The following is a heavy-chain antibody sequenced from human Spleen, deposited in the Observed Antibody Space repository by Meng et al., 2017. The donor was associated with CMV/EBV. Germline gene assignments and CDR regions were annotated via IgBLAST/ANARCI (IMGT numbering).Heavy chain of an antibody. CDR2: INSDGSSA. V-gene: IGHV3-74*01. Sequence: SCAASGFTFSGYYMHWVRQAPGKGLVWVSRINSDGSSANYADSVRGRFTISRDNAKNTLYLQIRGLRAEDTAVYYCARTYGSGRMDVWGQGTTVTVSS. J-gene: IGHJ6*02. D-gene: IGHD3-10*01. CDR1: GFTFSGYY. CDR3: ARTYGSGRMDV.